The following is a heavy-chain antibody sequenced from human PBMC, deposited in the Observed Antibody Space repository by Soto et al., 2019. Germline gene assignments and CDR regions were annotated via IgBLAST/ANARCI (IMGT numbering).Heavy chain of an antibody. CDR1: GFTFSSYA. Sequence: EVQLLESGGDLVQPGGSLRLSCAASGFTFSSYAMSWVRQAPEKGLEWVSGISGSGASTYYADSVKGRFTISRDKSKNTLYQQMNTLRAEDTAVYYCATRHGSGSYDVASWYFDLWGRGTLVTVSS. D-gene: IGHD3-10*01. V-gene: IGHV3-23*01. CDR3: ATRHGSGSYDVASWYFDL. J-gene: IGHJ2*01. CDR2: ISGSGAST.